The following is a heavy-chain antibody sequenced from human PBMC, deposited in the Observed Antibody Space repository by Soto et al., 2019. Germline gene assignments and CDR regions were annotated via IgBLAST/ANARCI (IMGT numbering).Heavy chain of an antibody. J-gene: IGHJ6*02. CDR3: ARDTPLERSLGLLRYGMDV. CDR1: GGSISSSNW. V-gene: IGHV4-4*02. D-gene: IGHD1-1*01. Sequence: PSETLSLTCAVSGGSISSSNWWSWVRQPPGKGLEWIGEIYHSGSTNYNPSLKSRVTISVDKSKNQFSLKLSSVTAADTAVYYCARDTPLERSLGLLRYGMDVWGQGTTVTVSS. CDR2: IYHSGST.